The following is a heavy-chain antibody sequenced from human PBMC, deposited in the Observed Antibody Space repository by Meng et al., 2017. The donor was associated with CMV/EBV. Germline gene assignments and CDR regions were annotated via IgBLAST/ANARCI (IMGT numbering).Heavy chain of an antibody. CDR3: AKLERGTKDAFDI. Sequence: GSLRLSCTVSGGSISSSSYYWGWIRQPPGKGLEWIGSIYYSGSTYYNPSLESRVTISVDTSKNQFSLKLSSVTAADTAVYYCAKLERGTKDAFDIWGQGTMVTVSS. CDR2: IYYSGST. D-gene: IGHD1-14*01. V-gene: IGHV4-39*01. CDR1: GGSISSSSYY. J-gene: IGHJ3*02.